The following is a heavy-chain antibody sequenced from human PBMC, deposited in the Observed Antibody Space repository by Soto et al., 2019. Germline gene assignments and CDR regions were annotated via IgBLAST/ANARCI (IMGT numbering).Heavy chain of an antibody. V-gene: IGHV4-4*07. CDR2: IYTSGST. CDR1: GGSISSYY. D-gene: IGHD3-3*01. Sequence: SETLSLTCTVSGGSISSYYWSWIRQPAGKGLEWIGRIYTSGSTNYNPSLKSRVTMSVDTSKNQFYLKLSSVTAADTAAYYCARDISDDFRYRRFEPWGQRPLVTVSS. CDR3: ARDISDDFRYRRFEP. J-gene: IGHJ5*02.